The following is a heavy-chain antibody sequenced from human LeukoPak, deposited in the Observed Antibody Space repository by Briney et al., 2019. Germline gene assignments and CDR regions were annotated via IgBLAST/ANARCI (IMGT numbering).Heavy chain of an antibody. D-gene: IGHD3-9*01. V-gene: IGHV3-53*01. J-gene: IGHJ4*02. CDR1: GFTVSSNY. CDR3: ARDLYDILTGYYIDY. Sequence: GGSLRLSCAASGFTVSSNYMSWVRQAPGKGLEWVSVIYSGGSTYYADSVKGRFTISRDNSKNTLYLQMNSLRAEDTAVYYCARDLYDILTGYYIDYWGQGTLVTVSS. CDR2: IYSGGST.